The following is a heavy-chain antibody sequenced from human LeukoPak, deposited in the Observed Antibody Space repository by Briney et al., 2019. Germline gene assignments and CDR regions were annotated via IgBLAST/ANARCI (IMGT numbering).Heavy chain of an antibody. CDR1: GFTFSSYW. J-gene: IGHJ4*02. CDR3: ARDGDIVVVPAPFDY. Sequence: GGSLRLSCAASGFTFSSYWMSWVRQASGKGLEWVANIKQDGSEKYYVDSVKGRFTISRDNAKNSLYLQMNSLRAEDTAVYYCARDGDIVVVPAPFDYWGQGTLVTVSS. D-gene: IGHD2-2*01. V-gene: IGHV3-7*01. CDR2: IKQDGSEK.